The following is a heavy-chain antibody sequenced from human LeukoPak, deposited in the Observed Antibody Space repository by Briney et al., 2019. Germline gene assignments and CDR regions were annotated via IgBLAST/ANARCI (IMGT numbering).Heavy chain of an antibody. D-gene: IGHD6-19*01. Sequence: PGGSLRLSCAASGFTFSSYAMSWVRQAPGKGLEWVSGISGSGGSTYYADSVKGRFTISRDNSKNTLDLQMNSLRAEDTAVYYCAKWRAVAGQDYYYYMDVWGKGTTVTISS. CDR1: GFTFSSYA. CDR2: ISGSGGST. CDR3: AKWRAVAGQDYYYYMDV. V-gene: IGHV3-23*01. J-gene: IGHJ6*03.